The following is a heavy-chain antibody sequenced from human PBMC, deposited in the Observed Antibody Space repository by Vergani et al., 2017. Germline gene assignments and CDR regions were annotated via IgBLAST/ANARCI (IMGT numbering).Heavy chain of an antibody. V-gene: IGHV1-46*01. D-gene: IGHD3-10*01. J-gene: IGHJ6*02. Sequence: QVQLVQSGAEVKKPGASVKVSCKASGYTFTGYYMHWVRQAPGQGLEWMGIINPSGGSTSYAQKFQGRVTMTRDTSTSTVYMELSSLRSEDTAVYYCARVGGGTYYYGSGRGYYYYGMDVWGQGP. CDR3: ARVGGGTYYYGSGRGYYYYGMDV. CDR1: GYTFTGYY. CDR2: INPSGGST.